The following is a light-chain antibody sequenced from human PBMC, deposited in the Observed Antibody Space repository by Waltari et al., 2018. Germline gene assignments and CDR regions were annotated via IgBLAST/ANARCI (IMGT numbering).Light chain of an antibody. CDR2: AAS. CDR3: QQLNSYPRNT. Sequence: DIQLTQSPSFLSASVGDRVTIPCRASQGISSYLAWYQQKPGKAPKLLIYAASTLQSGVPSRFSGSGSGTEFTLTISSLQPEDFATYYCQQLNSYPRNTFGQGTKLEIK. J-gene: IGKJ2*01. V-gene: IGKV1-9*01. CDR1: QGISSY.